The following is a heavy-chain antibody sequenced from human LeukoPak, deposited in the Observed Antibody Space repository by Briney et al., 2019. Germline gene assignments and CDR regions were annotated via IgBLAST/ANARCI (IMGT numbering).Heavy chain of an antibody. CDR2: ISPGGDTT. CDR1: GFSFTTYW. V-gene: IGHV3-23*01. D-gene: IGHD3-22*01. J-gene: IGHJ4*02. CDR3: ATREYYDGSGYSVY. Sequence: GGSLRLSCAASGFSFTTYWMSWVRQAPGKGLEWVSTISPGGDTTFYADSVKGRFTISRDNSKYTLFLQINSLRVEDTALYYCATREYYDGSGYSVYWGQGILVSVSS.